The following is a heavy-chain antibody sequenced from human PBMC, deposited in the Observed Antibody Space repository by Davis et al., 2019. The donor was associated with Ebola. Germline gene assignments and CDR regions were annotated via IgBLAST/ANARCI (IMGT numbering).Heavy chain of an antibody. CDR3: AREGVYCSGGSCYDAFDI. CDR2: IYPGDSDT. CDR1: GYSFTSYW. V-gene: IGHV5-51*01. D-gene: IGHD2-15*01. J-gene: IGHJ3*02. Sequence: GESLKISCKGSGYSFTSYWIGWVRQMPGKGLEWMGIIYPGDSDTRYSPSFQGQVTISADKSISTAYLQWSSLKASDTAMYYCAREGVYCSGGSCYDAFDIWGQGTMVTVSS.